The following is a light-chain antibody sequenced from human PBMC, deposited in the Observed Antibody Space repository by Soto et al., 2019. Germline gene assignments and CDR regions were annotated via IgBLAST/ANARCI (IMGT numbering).Light chain of an antibody. Sequence: QSALTQPASVSGSPGQSITISCTGTSSDVVNDLLVSWYQQQPGKAPKLMIYDVNKRPSGVPDRFSGSKSGNTASLTISGLQAADEADYSCCSYAGSWVFGGGTQLTVL. J-gene: IGLJ3*02. V-gene: IGLV2-23*02. CDR3: CSYAGSWV. CDR2: DVN. CDR1: SSDVVNDLL.